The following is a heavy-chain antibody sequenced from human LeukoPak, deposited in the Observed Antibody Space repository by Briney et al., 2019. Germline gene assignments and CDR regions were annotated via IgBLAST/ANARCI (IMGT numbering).Heavy chain of an antibody. CDR1: GYIFTGYY. V-gene: IGHV1-2*02. CDR3: ARVPTDSSGWYHLDY. CDR2: SNPSSGGT. D-gene: IGHD6-19*01. J-gene: IGHJ4*02. Sequence: ASVKVSCKASGYIFTGYYLHWVRQAPGQGLEWMGWSNPSSGGTNYAQKFQGRVTMTRDTSISTAYMELSRLRSDDTAVYFCARVPTDSSGWYHLDYWGQGTLVTVSS.